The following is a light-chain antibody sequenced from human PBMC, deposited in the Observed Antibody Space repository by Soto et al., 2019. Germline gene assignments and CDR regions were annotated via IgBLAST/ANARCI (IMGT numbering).Light chain of an antibody. CDR3: SSYIRSSSSWV. CDR1: SSDVGGYNL. Sequence: QSALTQPASVSGSPGQSITISCTGTSSDVGGYNLVSWYQQHTGKAPKLMIYEGNERPSGVSYRFSGSKSGNTASLTISGLQAEDEADYHCSSYIRSSSSWVFGGGTKVTVL. J-gene: IGLJ3*02. V-gene: IGLV2-14*02. CDR2: EGN.